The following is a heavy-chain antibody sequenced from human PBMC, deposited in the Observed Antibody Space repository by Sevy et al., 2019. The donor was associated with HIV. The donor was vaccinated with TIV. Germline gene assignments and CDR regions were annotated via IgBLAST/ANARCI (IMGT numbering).Heavy chain of an antibody. J-gene: IGHJ5*02. CDR1: GFTFSSYA. CDR2: ISGSGGST. CDR3: ATPSPYSSSWHPGA. V-gene: IGHV3-23*01. Sequence: GGYLRLSCAASGFTFSSYAMSWVRQAPGKGLEWVSAISGSGGSTYYADSVKGRFTISRDNSKNTLYLQMNSLRAEDTAVYYCATPSPYSSSWHPGAWGQGTLVTVSS. D-gene: IGHD6-13*01.